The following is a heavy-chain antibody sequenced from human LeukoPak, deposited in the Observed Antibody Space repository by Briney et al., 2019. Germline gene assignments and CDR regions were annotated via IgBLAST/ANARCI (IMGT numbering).Heavy chain of an antibody. V-gene: IGHV3-21*01. CDR3: ARGRRPGYSYGGYYFDY. CDR1: GFTFSIHG. Sequence: GGSLRLSCAASGFTFSIHGMNWVRQAPGKGLEWVASVSSRSTYTHFADSVKGRFTIYRDDADESLFLHMNSLRVEDTAVYYCARGRRPGYSYGGYYFDYWGQGTLVTVSS. J-gene: IGHJ4*02. D-gene: IGHD5-18*01. CDR2: VSSRSTYT.